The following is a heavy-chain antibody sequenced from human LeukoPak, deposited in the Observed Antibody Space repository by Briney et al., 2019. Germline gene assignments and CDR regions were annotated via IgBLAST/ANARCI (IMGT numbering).Heavy chain of an antibody. D-gene: IGHD3-22*01. CDR3: ARGNAYYDSSGYSYYFDY. J-gene: IGHJ4*02. CDR1: GGSFSGYY. V-gene: IGHV4-34*01. CDR2: INHSGRT. Sequence: PSETLSLTCALYGGSFSGYYWSCIRQPPGKGLEWIGEINHSGRTNYNPYLKSRVTISVDTSKNQFSLKLSSVTAADTAVYYGARGNAYYDSSGYSYYFDYWGQGTLVTVSS.